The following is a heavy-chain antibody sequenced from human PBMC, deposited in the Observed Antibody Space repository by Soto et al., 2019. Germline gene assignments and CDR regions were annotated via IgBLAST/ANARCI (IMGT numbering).Heavy chain of an antibody. J-gene: IGHJ6*02. CDR3: ARDGLYSSSWYDYYYYGMDV. CDR1: GFTFSSYW. CDR2: ISSSSSYT. V-gene: IGHV3-21*04. D-gene: IGHD6-13*01. Sequence: GGSLRLSCAASGFTFSSYWMHWVRQAPGKGLEWVSYISSSSSYTNYADSVKGRFTISRDNAKNSLYLQMNSLRAEDTAVYYCARDGLYSSSWYDYYYYGMDVWGQGTTVTVSS.